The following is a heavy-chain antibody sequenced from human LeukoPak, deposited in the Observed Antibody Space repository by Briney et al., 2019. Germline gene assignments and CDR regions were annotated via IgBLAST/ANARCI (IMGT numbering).Heavy chain of an antibody. V-gene: IGHV3-43*01. CDR3: AKETTENDAFDI. CDR1: GFTFSSYE. Sequence: GGSLRLSCAASGFTFSSYEMNWVRQAPGKGLEWVSLISWDGGSTYHADSVKGRFTISRDNSKNSLYLQMNSLRTEDTALYYCAKETTENDAFDIWGQGTMVTVSS. CDR2: ISWDGGST. D-gene: IGHD1/OR15-1a*01. J-gene: IGHJ3*02.